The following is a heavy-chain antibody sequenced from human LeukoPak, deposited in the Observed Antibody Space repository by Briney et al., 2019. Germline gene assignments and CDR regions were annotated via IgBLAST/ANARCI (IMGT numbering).Heavy chain of an antibody. CDR1: GGSISSYY. Sequence: PSETLSLTCTVSGGSISSYYWSWIRQPPGKGLAWIGYIYDSGTTNYNPSLKRRVTISVETSTNQFSLTLSSVTAADTAVYYCASRRSGWYYFDYWGQGTLVTVSS. CDR2: IYDSGTT. D-gene: IGHD6-19*01. CDR3: ASRRSGWYYFDY. J-gene: IGHJ4*02. V-gene: IGHV4-59*08.